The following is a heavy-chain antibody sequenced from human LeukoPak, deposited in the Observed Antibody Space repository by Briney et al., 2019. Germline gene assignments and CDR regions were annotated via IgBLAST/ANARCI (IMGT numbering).Heavy chain of an antibody. Sequence: GGSLRLSCAASGFTVSSNYMNWVRQAPGKGLEWVSSISSSSSYIYYADSVKGRFTISRDNAKNSLYLQMNSLRAEDTAVYYCARDLQGAMATWGQGTLVTVSS. CDR3: ARDLQGAMAT. V-gene: IGHV3-21*01. J-gene: IGHJ5*02. D-gene: IGHD1-26*01. CDR1: GFTVSSNY. CDR2: ISSSSSYI.